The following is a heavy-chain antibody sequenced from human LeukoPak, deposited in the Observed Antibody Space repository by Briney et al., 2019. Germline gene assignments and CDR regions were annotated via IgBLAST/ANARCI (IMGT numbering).Heavy chain of an antibody. J-gene: IGHJ5*02. CDR2: IIPILGIA. V-gene: IGHV1-69*02. Sequence: SVKVSCKASAGSFSSYTISWVRQAPGQGREWMGRIIPILGIANYAQKFQGRVTITADKSTSTAYMELSSLRSEDTAVYYCARGSSSWDWFDPWGQGTLVTVSS. CDR3: ARGSSSWDWFDP. CDR1: AGSFSSYT. D-gene: IGHD6-13*01.